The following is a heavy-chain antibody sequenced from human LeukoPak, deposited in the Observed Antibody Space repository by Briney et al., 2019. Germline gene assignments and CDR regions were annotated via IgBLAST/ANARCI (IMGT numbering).Heavy chain of an antibody. CDR2: IDSGGGST. CDR1: EYTFSNYA. Sequence: GGSLRLSCVASEYTFSNYAMSWVRQAPGKGLEWFSSIDSGGGSTYYADSVKGRFTISRDNSKNTLYLQMNSLRAEDTAIYYCASADGSGYRYYWGQGTLVTVSS. D-gene: IGHD3-22*01. CDR3: ASADGSGYRYY. J-gene: IGHJ4*02. V-gene: IGHV3-23*01.